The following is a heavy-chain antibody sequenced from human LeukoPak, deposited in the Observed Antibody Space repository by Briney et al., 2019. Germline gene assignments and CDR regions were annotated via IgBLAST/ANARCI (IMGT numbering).Heavy chain of an antibody. CDR2: MSSNGGTT. CDR1: GFTYSSYA. J-gene: IGHJ4*02. CDR3: ARVGDVGPFDY. Sequence: GGTLRLSCAASGFTYSSYAMHWVRQASGKGLEYVSAMSSNGGTTDYANSVKGRFTISRDNSKNTLYLQMGSLRAEDMAVYYCARVGDVGPFDYWGQGTLVTVSS. D-gene: IGHD1-26*01. V-gene: IGHV3-64*01.